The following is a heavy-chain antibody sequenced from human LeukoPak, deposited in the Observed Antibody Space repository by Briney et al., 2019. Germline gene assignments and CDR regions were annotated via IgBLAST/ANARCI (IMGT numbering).Heavy chain of an antibody. V-gene: IGHV3-21*01. J-gene: IGHJ3*01. CDR1: GFIFSSYA. CDR3: VRDYGGSSGAFDL. D-gene: IGHD4-23*01. Sequence: GGSLRLSCRASGFIFSSYALNWVRRAPRQGLEWVSSISSSSGDIYYTDSVKGRFTISRDNARKSLYLQMNSLRVEDTAVYYCVRDYGGSSGAFDLWGQGTMVTVSS. CDR2: ISSSSGDI.